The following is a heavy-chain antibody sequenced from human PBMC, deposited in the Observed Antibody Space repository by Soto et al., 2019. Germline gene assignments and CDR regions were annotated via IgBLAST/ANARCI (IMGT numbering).Heavy chain of an antibody. CDR3: ARQSVYYGSGQACFDY. J-gene: IGHJ4*02. V-gene: IGHV4-59*08. Sequence: SETLSLTCTVSGGSISSYYWSWIRQPPGKGLEWIGYIYYSGSTNYNPSLKSRVTISVDTSKNQFSLKLSSVTAADTAVYYCARQSVYYGSGQACFDYWGQGTLVTVSS. D-gene: IGHD3-10*01. CDR2: IYYSGST. CDR1: GGSISSYY.